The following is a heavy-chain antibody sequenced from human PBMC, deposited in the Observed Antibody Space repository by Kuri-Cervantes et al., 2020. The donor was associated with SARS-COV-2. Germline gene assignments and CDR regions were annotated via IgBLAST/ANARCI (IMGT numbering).Heavy chain of an antibody. CDR1: GGSISSSSYY. CDR3: ARAAVTGGGYYFDY. V-gene: IGHV4-39*01. D-gene: IGHD6-19*01. Sequence: GSLRLSCTVSGGSISSSSYYWGWIRQPPGKGLEWIASIYYSGSTVYNPSLKSRVTISGDTSKNQFSLKLRSVTAADTAIYYCARAAVTGGGYYFDYWGQGTLVTVSS. J-gene: IGHJ4*02. CDR2: IYYSGST.